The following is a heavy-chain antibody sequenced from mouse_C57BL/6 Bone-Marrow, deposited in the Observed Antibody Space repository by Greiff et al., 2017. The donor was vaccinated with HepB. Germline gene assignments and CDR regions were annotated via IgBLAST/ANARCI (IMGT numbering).Heavy chain of an antibody. V-gene: IGHV5-2*01. Sequence: EVHLVESGGGLVQPGESLKLSCESNEYEFPSHDMSWVRKTPEKRLELVAAINSDGGSTYYPDTMERRFIISRDNTKKTLYLQMSSLRSEDTALYYCARRVDGYGFDWYFDVWGTGTTVTVSS. J-gene: IGHJ1*03. CDR1: EYEFPSHD. CDR2: INSDGGST. CDR3: ARRVDGYGFDWYFDV. D-gene: IGHD2-2*01.